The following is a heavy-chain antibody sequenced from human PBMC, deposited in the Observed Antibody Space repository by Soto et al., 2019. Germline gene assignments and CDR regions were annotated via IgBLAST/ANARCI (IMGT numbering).Heavy chain of an antibody. CDR1: GYTFTSYI. J-gene: IGHJ3*02. CDR3: GRGRTRDYWSGYSPIDI. Sequence: QVLLVQSGAEVKKPGASVKVSCKTSGYTFTSYIIHWVRQAPGQGLEWVGLINPSGGSTNYAPKLQGRVTVTRDKSTSTVYRDLSSLRSEDTAVYYCGRGRTRDYWSGYSPIDIWGQGTVVAVSS. V-gene: IGHV1-46*01. CDR2: INPSGGST. D-gene: IGHD3-3*01.